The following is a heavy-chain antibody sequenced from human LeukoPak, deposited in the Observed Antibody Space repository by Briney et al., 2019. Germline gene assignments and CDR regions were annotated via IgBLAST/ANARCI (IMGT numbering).Heavy chain of an antibody. Sequence: PSETLSLTCAVYGGSFSGYYWSWIRQPPGKGLEWIGEINHSGSTNYNPSLKSRVTISVDTSKNQFSLKLSSVTAADTAVYYCARHPPAYSGSYPHWGQGTLVTVSS. J-gene: IGHJ4*02. V-gene: IGHV4-34*01. CDR3: ARHPPAYSGSYPH. D-gene: IGHD1-26*01. CDR2: INHSGST. CDR1: GGSFSGYY.